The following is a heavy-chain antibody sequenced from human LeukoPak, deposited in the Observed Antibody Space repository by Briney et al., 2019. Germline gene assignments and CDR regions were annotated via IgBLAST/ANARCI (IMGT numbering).Heavy chain of an antibody. CDR2: IIPILGIA. J-gene: IGHJ3*02. Sequence: GASVKVSCKASGGTFSSYAVSWVRQAPGQGLEWMGRIIPILGIANYAQKFQGRVTITADKSTSTAYMELSSLRSEDTAVYYCASPSSSWLDNAFDIWGQGTMVTVSS. CDR1: GGTFSSYA. CDR3: ASPSSSWLDNAFDI. V-gene: IGHV1-69*04. D-gene: IGHD6-13*01.